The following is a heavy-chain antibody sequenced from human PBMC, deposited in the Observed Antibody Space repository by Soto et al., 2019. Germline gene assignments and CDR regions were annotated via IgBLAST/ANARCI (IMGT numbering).Heavy chain of an antibody. CDR3: ARDFVHGDHPEYFQH. J-gene: IGHJ1*01. CDR2: IYSGGST. CDR1: GFTVSSNY. Sequence: PGGSLRLSCAASGFTVSSNYMSWVRQAPGKGLEWVSVIYSGGSTYYANSVKGRFTISRDNSKNTLYLQMNSLRAEDTAVYYCARDFVHGDHPEYFQHWGQRTLVTVSS. D-gene: IGHD4-17*01. V-gene: IGHV3-66*01.